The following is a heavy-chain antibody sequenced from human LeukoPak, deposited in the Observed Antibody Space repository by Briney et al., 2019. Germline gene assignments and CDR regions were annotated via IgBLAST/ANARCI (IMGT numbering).Heavy chain of an antibody. CDR3: ARHTIRGYDVSTFDY. CDR2: IYYSGST. CDR1: GGSISSSSYY. V-gene: IGHV4-39*01. Sequence: SETLSLTCTVSGGSISSSSYYWGWIRQPPGKGLEWIGSIYYSGSTYYNPSLKSRVTIPVDTSKNQFSLKLSSVTAADTAVYYCARHTIRGYDVSTFDYWGQGTLVTASS. J-gene: IGHJ4*02. D-gene: IGHD5-12*01.